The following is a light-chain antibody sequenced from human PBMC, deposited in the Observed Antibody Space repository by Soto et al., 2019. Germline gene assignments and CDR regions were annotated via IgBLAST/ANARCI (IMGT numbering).Light chain of an antibody. CDR3: RSRAFF. Sequence: LTEPASGVDSRGQSITIPCIGTNSDFGTHNFVSWYQQHPGKAPKPIIYECTKPPAGVSNRHSGSMLGTTTSPTISSLQAEDEADYYLRSRAFFFATVPKGTVL. CDR1: NSDFGTHNF. J-gene: IGLJ1*01. CDR2: ECT. V-gene: IGLV2-23*01.